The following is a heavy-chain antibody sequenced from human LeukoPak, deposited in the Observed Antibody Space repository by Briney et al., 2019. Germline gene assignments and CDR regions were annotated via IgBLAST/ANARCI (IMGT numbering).Heavy chain of an antibody. CDR2: INHSGST. V-gene: IGHV4-34*01. CDR1: GGSFSGYY. CDR3: ARGKGGWFDP. J-gene: IGHJ5*02. Sequence: SETLSLTCAVYGGSFSGYYWSWIRQPPGKGLEWIGEINHSGSTNYKPSLKSRVTISVDTSKNQFSLKLSSVTAADTAVYYCARGKGGWFDPWGQGTLVTVSS. D-gene: IGHD3-16*01.